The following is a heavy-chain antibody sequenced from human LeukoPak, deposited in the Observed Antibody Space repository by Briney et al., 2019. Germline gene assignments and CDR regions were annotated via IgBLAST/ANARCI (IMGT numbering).Heavy chain of an antibody. CDR3: ARAIVGEPRGAFDI. CDR2: IYSSGST. V-gene: IGHV4-4*07. CDR1: GGSISGYY. D-gene: IGHD1-26*01. Sequence: SETLSLSCTVSGGSISGYYWSWIRQPAGKGLEWIGRIYSSGSTNDNPSLRSRVAMSVDTSKIQFSLRLSSVTAADTAVYYCARAIVGEPRGAFDIWGQGTMVTVSS. J-gene: IGHJ3*02.